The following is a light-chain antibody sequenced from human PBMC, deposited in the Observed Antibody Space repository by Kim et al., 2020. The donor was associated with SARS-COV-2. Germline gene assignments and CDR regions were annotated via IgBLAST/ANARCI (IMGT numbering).Light chain of an antibody. J-gene: IGLJ3*02. CDR3: QSYDSSLSGSEV. CDR2: GNS. CDR1: SSNIGAGYD. V-gene: IGLV1-40*01. Sequence: FTISCTGSSSNIGAGYDVHWYQQLPGTAPKLLIYGNSNRPSGVPDRFSGSKSGTSASLAITGLQAEDEADYYCQSYDSSLSGSEVFGGGTKLTVL.